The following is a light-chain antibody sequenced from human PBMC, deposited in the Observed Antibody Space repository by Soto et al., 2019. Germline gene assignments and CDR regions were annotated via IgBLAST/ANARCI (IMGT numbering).Light chain of an antibody. CDR2: AAS. CDR3: HRTYSSVYP. V-gene: IGKV1-39*01. Sequence: DIQMTQSPSSLSASVGDRVTITCRASQSISSSLNWYQQKPGKAPKLLIHAASSLRSGVPSRFSGSESGTDFPLTISSLQPEDFATYDCHRTYSSVYPFGQGTKLEIK. J-gene: IGKJ2*01. CDR1: QSISSS.